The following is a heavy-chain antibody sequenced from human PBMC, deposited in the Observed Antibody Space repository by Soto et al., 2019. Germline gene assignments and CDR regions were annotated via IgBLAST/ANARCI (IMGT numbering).Heavy chain of an antibody. Sequence: ASVKVSCKASGYTFTSYGISWVRQAPGQGLEWMGWISAYNGNTNYAQKLQGRVTMTTDTSTSTAYMELRSLRSDDTAVYYCARVFMRPPGVGAHPHTYYYYGMDVWGQGTTVTVSS. J-gene: IGHJ6*02. D-gene: IGHD1-26*01. CDR1: GYTFTSYG. CDR3: ARVFMRPPGVGAHPHTYYYYGMDV. CDR2: ISAYNGNT. V-gene: IGHV1-18*01.